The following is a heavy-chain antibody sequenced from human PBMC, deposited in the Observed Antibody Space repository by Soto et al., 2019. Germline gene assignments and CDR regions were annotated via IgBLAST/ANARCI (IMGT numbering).Heavy chain of an antibody. CDR1: GFTFSSYA. Sequence: GGSLRLSCAASGFTFSSYAMSWVRQAPGKGLEWVSAISGSGGSTYYADSVKGRFTISRDNSKNTLYLQMNSLRAEDTAVYYCAKDASVLLFLEWLNGMDVWGQGTTVTVSS. D-gene: IGHD3-3*01. J-gene: IGHJ6*02. V-gene: IGHV3-23*01. CDR2: ISGSGGST. CDR3: AKDASVLLFLEWLNGMDV.